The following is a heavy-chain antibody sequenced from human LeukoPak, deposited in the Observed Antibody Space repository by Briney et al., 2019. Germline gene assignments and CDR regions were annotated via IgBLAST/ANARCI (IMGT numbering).Heavy chain of an antibody. Sequence: GASVKVSCKASGYTFTRYGISWVRQAPGQGLEWMGWISAYNGNTIYAQKLQGRVTMTRNTSISTAYMELSSLRSEDTAVYYCARGPVGAVAGQYFQHWGQGTLVTVSS. V-gene: IGHV1-18*01. J-gene: IGHJ1*01. D-gene: IGHD6-19*01. CDR1: GYTFTRYG. CDR3: ARGPVGAVAGQYFQH. CDR2: ISAYNGNT.